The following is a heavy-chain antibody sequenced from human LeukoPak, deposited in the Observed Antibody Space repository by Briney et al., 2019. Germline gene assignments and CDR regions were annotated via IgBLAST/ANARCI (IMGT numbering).Heavy chain of an antibody. CDR1: GGSISSSSYY. D-gene: IGHD3-22*01. CDR3: ASYYYDSSGYYYVDY. V-gene: IGHV4-39*01. J-gene: IGHJ4*02. Sequence: PSETLSLTCTVSGGSISSSSYYWGWIRQPPGKGLEWIGSIYYSGSTYYNPSLKSRVTISADTSKNQFSLKLSSVTAADTAVYYCASYYYDSSGYYYVDYWGQGTLVTVSS. CDR2: IYYSGST.